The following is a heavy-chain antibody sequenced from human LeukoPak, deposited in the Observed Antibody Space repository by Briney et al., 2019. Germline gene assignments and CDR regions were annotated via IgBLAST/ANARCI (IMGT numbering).Heavy chain of an antibody. D-gene: IGHD3-10*01. CDR1: GGSISSYH. J-gene: IGHJ3*02. CDR3: AGAYYYGSGSYAFDI. Sequence: SETLSLTCTVSGGSISSYHWSWIRQPPGKGLEWIGYIYYSGSTNHNPSLKSRVTISVDTSKNQFSLKLSSVTAADTAVYYCAGAYYYGSGSYAFDIWGQGTMVTVSS. CDR2: IYYSGST. V-gene: IGHV4-59*01.